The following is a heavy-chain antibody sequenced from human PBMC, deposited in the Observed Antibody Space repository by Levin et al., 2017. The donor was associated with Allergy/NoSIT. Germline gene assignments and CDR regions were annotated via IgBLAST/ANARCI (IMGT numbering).Heavy chain of an antibody. CDR1: GFTISDYA. CDR2: VSGDGLLT. CDR3: AKTGGYISAGFDA. V-gene: IGHV3-23*01. D-gene: IGHD5-18*01. Sequence: QASETLSLTCAASGFTISDYAMAWVRQAPGKGLDWVSGVSGDGLLTYYVDSVKGRFTISRDKSKNTLYLQMSSLRTEDTAFYSCAKTGGYISAGFDAWGQGTLVTVAS. J-gene: IGHJ4*02.